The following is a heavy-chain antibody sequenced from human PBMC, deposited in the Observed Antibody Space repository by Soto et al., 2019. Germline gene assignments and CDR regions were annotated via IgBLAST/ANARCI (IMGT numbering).Heavy chain of an antibody. V-gene: IGHV1-18*01. CDR1: GDTFTSYG. Sequence: GSVKVSCKASGDTFTSYGISWVRQAPGQGLEWMGWISSYNGNTNYAQKLQGGVTMTTDTSTSTAYMELRSLRSDDTAVYYCARDHPYYDILVGYYYGMDVWGKGTTVTVS. D-gene: IGHD3-9*01. CDR3: ARDHPYYDILVGYYYGMDV. J-gene: IGHJ6*04. CDR2: ISSYNGNT.